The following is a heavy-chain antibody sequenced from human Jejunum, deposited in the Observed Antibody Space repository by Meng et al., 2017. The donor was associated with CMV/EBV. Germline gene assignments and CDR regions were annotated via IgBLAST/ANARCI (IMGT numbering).Heavy chain of an antibody. J-gene: IGHJ4*02. Sequence: SGYTFTDDYMHWVQQAPGKGLEWMGLVDPEDGETIYAEKFQGRVTITADTSTDTAYMELSSLRSEDTAVYYCATWITFGGVIVPPDYWGQGTLVTVSS. D-gene: IGHD3-16*02. CDR3: ATWITFGGVIVPPDY. CDR1: GYTFTDDY. V-gene: IGHV1-69-2*01. CDR2: VDPEDGET.